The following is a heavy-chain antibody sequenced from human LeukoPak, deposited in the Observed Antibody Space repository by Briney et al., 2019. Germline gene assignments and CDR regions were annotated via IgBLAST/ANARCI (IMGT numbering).Heavy chain of an antibody. V-gene: IGHV3-23*01. CDR1: GFTFSTHA. Sequence: GGSLRLSCVASGFTFSTHAMSWVRLAPGKGLEWVSAIGGSDGSTYYADSVKGRFTISRDNSKDTLYLQMNSLRAEDTAVYYCTKRDSSGSYPYYFDYWGQGTLVTVSS. CDR2: IGGSDGST. CDR3: TKRDSSGSYPYYFDY. D-gene: IGHD3-22*01. J-gene: IGHJ4*02.